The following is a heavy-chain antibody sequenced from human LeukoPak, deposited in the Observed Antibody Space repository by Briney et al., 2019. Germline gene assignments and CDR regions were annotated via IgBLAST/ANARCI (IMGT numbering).Heavy chain of an antibody. V-gene: IGHV4-39*01. J-gene: IGHJ4*02. CDR3: ACYHSSGWYVAVY. CDR2: IYYSGST. D-gene: IGHD6-19*01. Sequence: PSETLSLTCTVSGGSISSSSYYWGWIRQPPGKGLEWIGSIYYSGSTYYNPSLKSRVTISVDTSKNQFSLKLSSVTTADTAVYYCACYHSSGWYVAVYWGQGTLVTVSS. CDR1: GGSISSSSYY.